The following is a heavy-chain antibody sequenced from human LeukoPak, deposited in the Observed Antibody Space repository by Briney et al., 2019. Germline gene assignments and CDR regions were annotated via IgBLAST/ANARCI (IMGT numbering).Heavy chain of an antibody. Sequence: GGSLRLSCVASGFTSSNYLMNWVRQAPGKGLEWDSGISHSGSSIYYADSVKGRFTISRDNSKNTLYLQMDRLRVEDTAVYYCAMALDYWGQGTLVTVSS. CDR1: GFTSSNYL. V-gene: IGHV3-23*01. CDR2: ISHSGSSI. CDR3: AMALDY. J-gene: IGHJ4*02.